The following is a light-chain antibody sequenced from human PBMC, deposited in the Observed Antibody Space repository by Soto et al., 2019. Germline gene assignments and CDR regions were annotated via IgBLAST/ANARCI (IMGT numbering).Light chain of an antibody. CDR1: RSNIGAGFD. J-gene: IGLJ3*02. Sequence: QSVLTQPPSVSGAPGQRVTISCTGTRSNIGAGFDEHWYHQQLPGTAPKFLIFGNTNRPSGVPDRFSGSKSGTSASLAITGLQAEDEGDYYCQSYDSSLRGRVFGGGTKLTVL. CDR3: QSYDSSLRGRV. CDR2: GNT. V-gene: IGLV1-40*01.